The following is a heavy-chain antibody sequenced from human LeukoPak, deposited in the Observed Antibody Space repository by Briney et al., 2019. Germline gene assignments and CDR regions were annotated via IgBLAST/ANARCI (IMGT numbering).Heavy chain of an antibody. CDR2: IYYSGST. CDR3: ARDSGYYYMDV. J-gene: IGHJ6*03. V-gene: IGHV4-39*07. D-gene: IGHD3-10*01. CDR1: GGSISSSSYY. Sequence: SETLSLTCTLSGGSISSSSYYWGWIRQPPGKGLEWIGSIYYSGSTYYNPSLKSRVTISVDTSKNQFSLKLSSVTAADTAVYYCARDSGYYYMDVWDKGTTVTVSS.